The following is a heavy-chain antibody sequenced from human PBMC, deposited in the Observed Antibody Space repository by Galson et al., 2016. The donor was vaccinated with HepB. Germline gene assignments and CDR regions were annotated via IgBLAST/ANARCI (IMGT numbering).Heavy chain of an antibody. CDR1: GGSISSGDYY. Sequence: TLSLTCTVSGGSISSGDYYWSWIRQSPGKGLEWIGYIYYSGSTYYNPSLKSRVSISVDTSKNQFSLNLSSVTAADTAVYYCSRDKGWGSGHGALDIGGQGTMVISSS. CDR3: SRDKGWGSGHGALDI. CDR2: IYYSGST. J-gene: IGHJ3*02. D-gene: IGHD5-12*01. V-gene: IGHV4-30-4*01.